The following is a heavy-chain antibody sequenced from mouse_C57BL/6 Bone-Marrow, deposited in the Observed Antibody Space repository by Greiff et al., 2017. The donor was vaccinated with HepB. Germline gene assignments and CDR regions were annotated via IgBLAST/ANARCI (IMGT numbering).Heavy chain of an antibody. CDR1: GYTFTSYG. CDR3: ARSSCYYAMDY. J-gene: IGHJ4*01. Sequence: VQLQHSGAELARPGASVKLSCKASGYTFTSYGISWVKQRTGQGLEWIGEIYPRSGNTYYNEKFKGKATLTADKSSSTAYMELRSLTSEDSAVYFCARSSCYYAMDYWGQGTSVTVSS. V-gene: IGHV1-81*01. CDR2: IYPRSGNT.